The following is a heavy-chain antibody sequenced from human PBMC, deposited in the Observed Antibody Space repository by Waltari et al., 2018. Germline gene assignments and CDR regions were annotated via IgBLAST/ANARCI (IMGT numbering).Heavy chain of an antibody. Sequence: QVQLQESGPGLVKPSQTLALTCTVSGASINSGHSSWGWIRQSAGKGLEWIGRLYTSASPSYNPSLESRVTMSLDTSKNHFSLKLSSVTAADTAVYYCARDSVNDFRPLDVWGEGRTVTVSS. CDR2: LYTSASP. V-gene: IGHV4-61*02. D-gene: IGHD5-12*01. CDR1: GASINSGHSS. CDR3: ARDSVNDFRPLDV. J-gene: IGHJ6*04.